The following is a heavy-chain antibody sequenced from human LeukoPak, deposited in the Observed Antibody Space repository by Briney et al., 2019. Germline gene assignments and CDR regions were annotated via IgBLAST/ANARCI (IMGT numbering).Heavy chain of an antibody. CDR1: GFTFTTYV. Sequence: GGSLRLSCAASGFTFTTYVMHWVRQPPGKGLEWVTTVTSDGMDKYYADSVKGRFTISRDNSKNTLYLQMSSLGPEDTAVYYCAKSDYGDYCFDSWGQGTLVTVSS. CDR2: VTSDGMDK. J-gene: IGHJ4*02. CDR3: AKSDYGDYCFDS. D-gene: IGHD4-17*01. V-gene: IGHV3-30*18.